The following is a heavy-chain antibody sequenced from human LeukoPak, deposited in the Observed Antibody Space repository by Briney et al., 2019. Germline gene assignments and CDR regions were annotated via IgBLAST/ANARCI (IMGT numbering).Heavy chain of an antibody. V-gene: IGHV3-66*01. J-gene: IGHJ1*01. CDR3: ARDQDSSGWYIIYFQH. D-gene: IGHD6-19*01. Sequence: GGSLRLSCAASGFTVSSNYMSWVRQAPGKGLEWVSVIYSGGSTYYADSVKGRFTTSRDNSKNTLYLQMNSLRAEDTAVYYCARDQDSSGWYIIYFQHWGQGTLVTVSS. CDR1: GFTVSSNY. CDR2: IYSGGST.